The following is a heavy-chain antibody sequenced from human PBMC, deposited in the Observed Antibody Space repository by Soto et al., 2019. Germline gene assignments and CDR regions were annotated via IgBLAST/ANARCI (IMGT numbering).Heavy chain of an antibody. CDR1: GFTCGDYA. CDR2: IRSKAYGGTT. CDR3: TREEGLSTSGPFDYFYGLDG. Sequence: GGSLRLSCPPSGFTCGDYAVSWVRQAPGEGLEWVGFIRSKAYGGTTEYDASVKGRFTISREDSTSIAYLQMNSLETEDTAVYYCTREEGLSTSGPFDYFYGLDGWGQGTTVTVSS. V-gene: IGHV3-49*04. D-gene: IGHD2-2*01. J-gene: IGHJ6*02.